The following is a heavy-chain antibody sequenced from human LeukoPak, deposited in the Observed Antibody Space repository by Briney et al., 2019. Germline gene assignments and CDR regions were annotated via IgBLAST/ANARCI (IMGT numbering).Heavy chain of an antibody. CDR2: ISAYNGNT. CDR1: GYTFTSYG. Sequence: ASVKVSCKASGYTFTSYGISWVRQAPGQGLEWMGWISAYNGNTNYAQKLQGRVTMTTDTSTSTAYMELRSLRSDDTAVYYCARDSLTYYYGSGSRADAFDIWGQGTMVTVSS. V-gene: IGHV1-18*01. D-gene: IGHD3-10*01. J-gene: IGHJ3*02. CDR3: ARDSLTYYYGSGSRADAFDI.